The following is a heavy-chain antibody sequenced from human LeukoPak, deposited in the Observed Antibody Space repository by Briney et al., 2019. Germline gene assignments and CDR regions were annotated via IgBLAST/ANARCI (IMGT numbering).Heavy chain of an antibody. J-gene: IGHJ6*02. V-gene: IGHV3-13*04. CDR3: AREQWDNNPPRASDYYYYGMDV. Sequence: PGGSLRLSCAASGFTFSSYDMHWVRQVTGKSLEWVSTIGTAGDTKYPGSVKGRFTISRDNSKNTLYLQMNSLRAEDTAVYYCAREQWDNNPPRASDYYYYGMDVWGQGSTVTVSS. D-gene: IGHD1-26*01. CDR2: IGTAGDT. CDR1: GFTFSSYD.